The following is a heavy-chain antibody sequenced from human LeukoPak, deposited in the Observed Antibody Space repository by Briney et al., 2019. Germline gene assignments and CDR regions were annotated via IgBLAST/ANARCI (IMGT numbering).Heavy chain of an antibody. D-gene: IGHD3-10*01. CDR3: ARGRGTYYFDY. Sequence: PGGSLRLSWAASGFPFSTNYMSWVRQAPGKGLEGVSVIYRGGRTYYEESVKGRFTISRDNSKNTLYLQMNSLRAEDTAVYYCARGRGTYYFDYWGQGTLVTVSS. CDR1: GFPFSTNY. V-gene: IGHV3-53*01. J-gene: IGHJ4*02. CDR2: IYRGGRT.